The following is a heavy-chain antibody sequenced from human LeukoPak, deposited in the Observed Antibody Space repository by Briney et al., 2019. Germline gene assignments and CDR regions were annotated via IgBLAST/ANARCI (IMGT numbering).Heavy chain of an antibody. D-gene: IGHD4-17*01. J-gene: IGHJ4*02. CDR1: GGTFSSYA. Sequence: ASVKVSCKASGGTFSSYAISWVRQAPGQGLEWMGGILPIFGTANYAQKFQGRVTITADESTSTAYMELSSLRSEDTAVYYCARERRLPTVTTPYYFDYWGQGTLGTVSS. CDR2: ILPIFGTA. CDR3: ARERRLPTVTTPYYFDY. V-gene: IGHV1-69*13.